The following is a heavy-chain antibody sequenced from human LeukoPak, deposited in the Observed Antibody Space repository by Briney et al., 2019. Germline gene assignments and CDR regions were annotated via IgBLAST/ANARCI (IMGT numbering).Heavy chain of an antibody. Sequence: PGGSLRLSCAASGFTFTSYSMNWVRQAPGKGLEWVSSISSSSSYIYYADSVKGRFTISRDNAKNSLYLQMNSLRAKDTAVYYCARGIYSGYDAPDYWGQGTLVTVSS. D-gene: IGHD5-12*01. V-gene: IGHV3-21*01. CDR2: ISSSSSYI. CDR1: GFTFTSYS. J-gene: IGHJ4*02. CDR3: ARGIYSGYDAPDY.